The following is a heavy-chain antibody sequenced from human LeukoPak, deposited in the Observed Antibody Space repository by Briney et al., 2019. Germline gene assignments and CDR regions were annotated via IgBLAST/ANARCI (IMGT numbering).Heavy chain of an antibody. J-gene: IGHJ4*02. CDR2: ISYDGTYK. CDR1: GFTFSSYA. D-gene: IGHD4-11*01. V-gene: IGHV3-30*14. CDR3: ARGRQCDY. Sequence: GGSLRLSCAASGFTFSSYAMHWVRQAPGKGLEWVTVISYDGTYKYYADSVKGRFTISRDNSKNTLYLQMNSLRADDTAMYYCARGRQCDYWGQGTLVTVSS.